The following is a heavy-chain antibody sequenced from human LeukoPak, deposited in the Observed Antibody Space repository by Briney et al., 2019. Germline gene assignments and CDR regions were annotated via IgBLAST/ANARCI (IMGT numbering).Heavy chain of an antibody. CDR1: GFPFSSYW. J-gene: IGHJ4*02. CDR2: IWYDGSNK. V-gene: IGHV3-33*01. CDR3: ARDRDSSGYYVAY. Sequence: GSLRLSCAASGFPFSSYWMHWVRQAPGKGLEWVGVIWYDGSNKYYADSVKGRFTISRDNSKNTLYLQMNSLRAEDTAVYYCARDRDSSGYYVAYWGQGTLVTVSS. D-gene: IGHD3-22*01.